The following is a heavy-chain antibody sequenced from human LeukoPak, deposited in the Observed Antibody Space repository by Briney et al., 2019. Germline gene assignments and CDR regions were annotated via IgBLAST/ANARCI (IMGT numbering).Heavy chain of an antibody. J-gene: IGHJ4*02. V-gene: IGHV4-4*02. Sequence: SETLSLTCAVSGGSISSSNWWSWVRQPPGKGLEWIGSIYYSGSTYYNPSLKSRVTISVDTSKNQFSLKLSSVTAADTAVYYCARSAVVPAAMGPFDYWGQGTLVTVSS. CDR3: ARSAVVPAAMGPFDY. D-gene: IGHD2-2*01. CDR1: GGSISSSNW. CDR2: IYYSGST.